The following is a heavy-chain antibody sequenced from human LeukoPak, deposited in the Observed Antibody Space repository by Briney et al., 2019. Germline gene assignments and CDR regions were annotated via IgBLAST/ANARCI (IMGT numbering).Heavy chain of an antibody. CDR2: IIPIFVTA. V-gene: IGHV1-69*01. Sequence: ASVKVSCKASGYTFTSYYMHWLRQAPGQGLEWRGGIIPIFVTANYAQKFQGRVTITADESTSTAYMELSSLRSEDTAVYYCAREYCSSTSCYVRYFDYWGQGTLVTVSS. CDR3: AREYCSSTSCYVRYFDY. CDR1: GYTFTSYY. D-gene: IGHD2-2*01. J-gene: IGHJ4*02.